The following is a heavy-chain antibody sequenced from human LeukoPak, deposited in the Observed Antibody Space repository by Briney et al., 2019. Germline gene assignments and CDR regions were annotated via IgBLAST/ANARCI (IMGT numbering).Heavy chain of an antibody. V-gene: IGHV1-8*01. CDR3: ARGSSYYPFDY. J-gene: IGHJ4*02. CDR1: GYTFTSYD. CDR2: MNPNSGNT. Sequence: ASVKVSCKASGYTFTSYDINWVRQATGQGLEWMGWMNPNSGNTGYAQKFQGRVTMTRNTSISTAYMELGSLRSEDTAVYYCARGSSYYPFDYWGQGTLVAASS. D-gene: IGHD3-10*01.